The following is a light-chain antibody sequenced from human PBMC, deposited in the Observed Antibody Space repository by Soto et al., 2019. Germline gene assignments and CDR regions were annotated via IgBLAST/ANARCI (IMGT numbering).Light chain of an antibody. CDR1: VSLLHSNGNTY. CDR3: MQALRART. V-gene: IGKV2-28*01. J-gene: IGKJ1*01. Sequence: EIVVTQSPLSLPVTPGEPASISCKSSVSLLHSNGNTYLDWYLQKPGQSPQLLIYLGSNRAAGGPDRFSGSGSGTDFTLNISRVEAEDVGVYYCMQALRARTFGQGTKVEIK. CDR2: LGS.